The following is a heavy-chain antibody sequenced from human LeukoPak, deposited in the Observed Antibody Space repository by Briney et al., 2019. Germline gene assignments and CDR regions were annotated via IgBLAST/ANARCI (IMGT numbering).Heavy chain of an antibody. J-gene: IGHJ3*02. CDR2: IIPIFGTA. V-gene: IGHV1-69*06. CDR1: GGTFSSYA. CDR3: ARSHYYGSGSHDAFDI. Sequence: SVKVSCKASGGTFSSYAISWVRQAPGQGLEWMGGIIPIFGTANYAQKFQGRVTITADKSTSTAFMELSSLRSEDTAVYYCARSHYYGSGSHDAFDIWGQGTMVTVSS. D-gene: IGHD3-10*01.